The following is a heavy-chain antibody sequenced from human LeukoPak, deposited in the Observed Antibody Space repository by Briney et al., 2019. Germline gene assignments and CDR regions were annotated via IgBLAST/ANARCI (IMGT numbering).Heavy chain of an antibody. CDR1: GLTFSNYA. V-gene: IGHV3-30*03. Sequence: GGSLRLSCTVSGLTFSNYAIHWVRQAPGSGLEWVAVISNDGSQKYFGNSVKGRFSISRDNSKNTVILQMNNLRGEDTAVYYCTSPGATDWTDFDYWGQGALVTVSS. CDR3: TSPGATDWTDFDY. CDR2: ISNDGSQK. J-gene: IGHJ4*02. D-gene: IGHD3-9*01.